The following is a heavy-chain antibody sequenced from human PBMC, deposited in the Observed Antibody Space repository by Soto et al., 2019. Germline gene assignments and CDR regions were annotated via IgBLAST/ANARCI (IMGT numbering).Heavy chain of an antibody. J-gene: IGHJ4*02. Sequence: GESLKISCKGSGYSFAGYWITWVRQKPGKGLEWMGRIDPSDSQTYYSPSFRGHVTISATKSITTVFLQWSSLRASDTAMYYCARQIYDSDTGPTFQYYFDYWGQGTPGTVSS. D-gene: IGHD3-22*01. CDR3: ARQIYDSDTGPTFQYYFDY. CDR1: GYSFAGYW. V-gene: IGHV5-10-1*01. CDR2: IDPSDSQT.